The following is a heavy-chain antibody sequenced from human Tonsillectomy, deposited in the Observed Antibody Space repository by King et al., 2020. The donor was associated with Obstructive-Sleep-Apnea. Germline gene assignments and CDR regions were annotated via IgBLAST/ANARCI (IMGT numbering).Heavy chain of an antibody. CDR3: AKSHYSESGNYYPYFDY. Sequence: QLQESGPGLAKPSETLSLTCTVSGYSISSGYYWGWIRQPPGKGLEWIASIYHSGSTYYNPSLKSRVTISVDTSKNQFSLKLSSVTAADTSVFYWAKSHYSESGNYYPYFDYWGQGTLVTVSS. D-gene: IGHD3-10*01. V-gene: IGHV4-38-2*02. CDR1: GYSISSGYY. J-gene: IGHJ4*02. CDR2: IYHSGST.